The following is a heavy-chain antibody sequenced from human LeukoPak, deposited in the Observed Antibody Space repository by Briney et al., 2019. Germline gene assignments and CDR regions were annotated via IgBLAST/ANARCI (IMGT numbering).Heavy chain of an antibody. Sequence: GESLKISCKGSGYSFADYWIGWVRQMPGKGLEWMGIIFPGDSDTKYSPSFQGQVTISADKSISTAYLQWSSLKASDTAMYYCARNGLAGCTGGRCYRSFHYYGMDVWGQGTTVTVSS. CDR3: ARNGLAGCTGGRCYRSFHYYGMDV. J-gene: IGHJ6*02. CDR1: GYSFADYW. CDR2: IFPGDSDT. V-gene: IGHV5-51*01. D-gene: IGHD2-15*01.